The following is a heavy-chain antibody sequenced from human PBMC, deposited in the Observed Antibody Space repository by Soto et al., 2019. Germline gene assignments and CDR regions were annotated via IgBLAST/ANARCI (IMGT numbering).Heavy chain of an antibody. CDR1: GFSLTDNAVG. J-gene: IGHJ4*02. V-gene: IGHV2-5*02. D-gene: IGHD6-19*01. Sequence: QITLKESGPTLVKPTQTLTLTCTFSGFSLTDNAVGVGWFRQPPGKALEWLALIYWDDDNHYSPSLKSRLTFTKDTSKNQVVLIMTNMDPVDTATYHCAHGSGWLLDFWGQGTLVTVSS. CDR2: IYWDDDN. CDR3: AHGSGWLLDF.